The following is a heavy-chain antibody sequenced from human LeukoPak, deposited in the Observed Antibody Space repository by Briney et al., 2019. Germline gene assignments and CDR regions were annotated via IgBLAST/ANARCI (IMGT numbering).Heavy chain of an antibody. Sequence: GGSLRLSCAASGFTSSSYGMHWVRQAPGKGLEWVAVISYDGSNKYYADSVKGRFTISRDNSKNTLYLQMNSLRAEDTAVYYCAKGDSSGWTAFDYWGQGTLVTVSS. V-gene: IGHV3-30*18. J-gene: IGHJ4*02. CDR1: GFTSSSYG. CDR2: ISYDGSNK. CDR3: AKGDSSGWTAFDY. D-gene: IGHD6-19*01.